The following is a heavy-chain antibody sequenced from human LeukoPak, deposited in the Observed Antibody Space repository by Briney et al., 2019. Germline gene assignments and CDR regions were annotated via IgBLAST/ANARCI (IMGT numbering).Heavy chain of an antibody. CDR3: ATDRPTDASRLFVVQ. V-gene: IGHV3-21*01. J-gene: IGHJ4*02. CDR1: GFTFSGYS. D-gene: IGHD3-3*01. Sequence: GGSLTLSCAASGFTFSGYSMTWVRQAPGKGLEWSSSMSSGSRYIYYADSVRGRFTISGDNAKNSLSLLMNSLRAEDTAVYYCATDRPTDASRLFVVQWGQGTLVTVSS. CDR2: MSSGSRYI.